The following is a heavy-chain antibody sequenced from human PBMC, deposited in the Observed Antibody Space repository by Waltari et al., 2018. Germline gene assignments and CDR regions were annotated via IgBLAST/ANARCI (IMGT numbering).Heavy chain of an antibody. D-gene: IGHD2-15*01. V-gene: IGHV4-4*02. J-gene: IGHJ4*02. CDR2: VHQSGRS. CDR3: ASDRGRGLYLDS. Sequence: SWVRQSPGKGLEWIGQVHQSGRSNYNPSLESRVTVSMDTSKNQFSLKMTSVTAADTAIYYCASDRGRGLYLDSWGQGTLVTVS.